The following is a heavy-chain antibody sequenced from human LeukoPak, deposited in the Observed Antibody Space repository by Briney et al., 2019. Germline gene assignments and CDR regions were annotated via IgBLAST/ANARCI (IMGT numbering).Heavy chain of an antibody. CDR2: TYYRSTWYN. Sequence: SQTFSLTCAISGDSVSSNSVTWNWIRQSPSRGLKWLGRTYYRSTWYNDYAVSVRGRITVNPDTSKNQFSLHLNSVTPEDTAVYYCARRLTQYDCFDPWGQGILVTVSS. CDR1: GDSVSSNSVT. J-gene: IGHJ5*02. V-gene: IGHV6-1*01. D-gene: IGHD3-9*01. CDR3: ARRLTQYDCFDP.